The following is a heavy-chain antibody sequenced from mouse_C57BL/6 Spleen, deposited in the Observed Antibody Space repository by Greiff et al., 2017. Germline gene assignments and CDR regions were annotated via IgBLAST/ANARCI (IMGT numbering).Heavy chain of an antibody. CDR3: AREEYTRDYYAMDY. D-gene: IGHD5-1*01. Sequence: QVQLQQSGAELVRPGTSVKVSCKASGYAFTNYLIEWVKQRPGQGLEWIGVINPGSGGTNYNEKFKGKATLTADKSSSTAYMQLSSLTSEDSAVYFCAREEYTRDYYAMDYWGQGTSVTVSS. V-gene: IGHV1-54*01. J-gene: IGHJ4*01. CDR2: INPGSGGT. CDR1: GYAFTNYL.